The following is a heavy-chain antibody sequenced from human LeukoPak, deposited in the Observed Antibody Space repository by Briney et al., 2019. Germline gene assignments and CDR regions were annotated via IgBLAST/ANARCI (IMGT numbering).Heavy chain of an antibody. V-gene: IGHV3-23*01. CDR2: ISGSGGST. J-gene: IGHJ4*02. CDR1: GFTLSSYA. Sequence: GGSLRLSCAASGFTLSSYAMSWVRQAPGKGLEWVSAISGSGGSTYYADSVKGRFTISRDNSKNTLYLQMNSLRAEDTAVYYCAKPLPYDCVWGSYSDYWGQGTLVTVSS. D-gene: IGHD3-16*01. CDR3: AKPLPYDCVWGSYSDY.